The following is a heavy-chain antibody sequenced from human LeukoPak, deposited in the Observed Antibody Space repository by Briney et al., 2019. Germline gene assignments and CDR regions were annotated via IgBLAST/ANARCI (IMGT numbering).Heavy chain of an antibody. V-gene: IGHV4-38-2*02. CDR3: ARGWLNFDY. CDR1: GYSISSGYY. J-gene: IGHJ4*02. D-gene: IGHD5-12*01. CDR2: INHSGST. Sequence: SETLSLTCTVSGYSISSGYYWGWIRPPPGKWLEWIGEINHSGSTNYNPSLKKRVYISVDTSKSQFSLKLSSVTAADTAVYYCARGWLNFDYWGQGTLVSVSS.